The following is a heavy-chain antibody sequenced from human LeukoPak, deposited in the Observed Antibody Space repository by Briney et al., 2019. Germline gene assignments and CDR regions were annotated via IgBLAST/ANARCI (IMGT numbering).Heavy chain of an antibody. Sequence: GGSLRLSCAASGFILSNYWMHWVRQAPGKGPVWVSRINSDWSNTRYADSVKGRFTISRDNAKNTLYLQMNSLRDEDTAVYYCAREDYCSGGSCLENWFDPWGQGTLVTVSS. J-gene: IGHJ5*02. CDR1: GFILSNYW. CDR3: AREDYCSGGSCLENWFDP. D-gene: IGHD2-15*01. CDR2: INSDWSNT. V-gene: IGHV3-74*01.